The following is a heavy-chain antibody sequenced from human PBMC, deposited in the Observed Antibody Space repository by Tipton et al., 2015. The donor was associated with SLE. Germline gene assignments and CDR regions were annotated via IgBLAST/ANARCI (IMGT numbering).Heavy chain of an antibody. V-gene: IGHV4-38-2*02. J-gene: IGHJ4*02. D-gene: IGHD6-13*01. CDR3: ARGPDGSSWSGYYFDH. CDR1: DDSVSSAYY. CDR2: IYRTGTT. Sequence: TLSLTCIVSDDSVSSAYYWAWIRQPPGKGLQWIACIYRTGTTYVNPSLKSRVTISVDKSKNQLSLKLSSVTAADTAVYYCARGPDGSSWSGYYFDHWGQGTLVTVSS.